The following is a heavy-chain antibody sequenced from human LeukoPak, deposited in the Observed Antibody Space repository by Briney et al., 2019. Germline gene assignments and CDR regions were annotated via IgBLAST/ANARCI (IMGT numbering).Heavy chain of an antibody. Sequence: ASVKVSCKASGYTFTSYDINWVRQATGQGLEWMGWMNPNSGNTGYAQKFQGRVTMTRNTSISTAYMELSSLRSDDTAVYYCARVTALYYYMDVWGKGTTVTVSS. CDR3: ARVTALYYYMDV. V-gene: IGHV1-8*01. J-gene: IGHJ6*03. CDR2: MNPNSGNT. CDR1: GYTFTSYD.